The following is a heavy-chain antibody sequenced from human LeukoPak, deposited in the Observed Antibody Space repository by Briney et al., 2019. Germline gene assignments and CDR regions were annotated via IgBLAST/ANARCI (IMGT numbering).Heavy chain of an antibody. J-gene: IGHJ4*02. D-gene: IGHD3-9*01. Sequence: SETLSLTCTVSGGSISSSSYYWGWIRQPPGKGLEWIGSIYYSGSTYYNPSLKSRVTISVDTSKNQFSLKLSSVTAADTAVYYCARYYDILTGPFDYWGQGTLVTVSS. CDR3: ARYYDILTGPFDY. CDR1: GGSISSSSYY. V-gene: IGHV4-39*01. CDR2: IYYSGST.